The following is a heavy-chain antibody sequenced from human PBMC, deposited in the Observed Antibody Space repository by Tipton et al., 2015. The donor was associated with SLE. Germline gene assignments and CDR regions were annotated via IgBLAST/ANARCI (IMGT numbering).Heavy chain of an antibody. CDR3: ARGPLGIRAFDI. J-gene: IGHJ3*02. V-gene: IGHV4-39*07. Sequence: TLSLTCTVSGGSINRRSYYWGWIRQPPGKGLEWIGSIYYSGSTYYNPSLKSRVTISVDTSKNQFSLKLSSVTAADTAVYYCARGPLGIRAFDIWGQGTMVTVSS. CDR2: IYYSGST. CDR1: GGSINRRSYY. D-gene: IGHD7-27*01.